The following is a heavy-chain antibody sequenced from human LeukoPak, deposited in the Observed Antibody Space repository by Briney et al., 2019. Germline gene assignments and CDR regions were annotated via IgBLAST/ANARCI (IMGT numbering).Heavy chain of an antibody. J-gene: IGHJ4*02. V-gene: IGHV1-3*01. Sequence: ASVRVSCKASGYAFPHYGVQWVRQAPGQTREWMGWINAGNGDDTKYSQKFQARLTMTTDTSATTVYMELNSLRSEDTAVYYCARSGSNWSCDSWGQGTLVTVSS. CDR1: GYAFPHYG. D-gene: IGHD6-13*01. CDR2: INAGNGDDT. CDR3: ARSGSNWSCDS.